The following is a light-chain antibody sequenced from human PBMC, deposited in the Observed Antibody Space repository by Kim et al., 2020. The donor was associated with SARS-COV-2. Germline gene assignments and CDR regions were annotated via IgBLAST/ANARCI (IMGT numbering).Light chain of an antibody. CDR2: DVS. CDR1: SSDVGGYDY. V-gene: IGLV2-11*01. Sequence: QSALTQPRSVSGPPGQSVTISCTGASSDVGGYDYVSWYQQHPGKAPKVIIFDVSQRPSGVPDRFSGSKSGNTASLRISGLQADDEADYYCCSYAGSYSFVFGTGTQLTVL. J-gene: IGLJ1*01. CDR3: CSYAGSYSFV.